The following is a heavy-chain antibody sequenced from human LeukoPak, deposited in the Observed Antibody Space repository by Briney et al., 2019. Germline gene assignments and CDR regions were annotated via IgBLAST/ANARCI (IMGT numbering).Heavy chain of an antibody. CDR3: ARASVLTGYYTAVTFDY. Sequence: SETLSLTCVVSGDSISSGGYSWSWIRQTPGKGLEWIGRIYTSGSTNYNPSLKSRVTMSVDTSKNQFSLKLTSVTAADTAVYYCARASVLTGYYTAVTFDYWGQGTLVTVSS. CDR2: IYTSGST. CDR1: GDSISSGGYS. D-gene: IGHD3-9*01. J-gene: IGHJ4*02. V-gene: IGHV4-61*02.